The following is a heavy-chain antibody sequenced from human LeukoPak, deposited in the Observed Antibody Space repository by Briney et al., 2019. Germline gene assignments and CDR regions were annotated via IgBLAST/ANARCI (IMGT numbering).Heavy chain of an antibody. J-gene: IGHJ5*02. CDR2: IYYSGST. V-gene: IGHV4-59*12. CDR3: ARDRITLIRGVPSENWFDP. D-gene: IGHD3-10*01. CDR1: GGSTSSYY. Sequence: PSETLSLTCTVSGGSTSSYYWSWIRQPPGKGLEWIGYIYYSGSTNYNPSLKSRVTISVDTSKNEFSLKLSSVTAADTAMYYCARDRITLIRGVPSENWFDPWGQGTLVTVSS.